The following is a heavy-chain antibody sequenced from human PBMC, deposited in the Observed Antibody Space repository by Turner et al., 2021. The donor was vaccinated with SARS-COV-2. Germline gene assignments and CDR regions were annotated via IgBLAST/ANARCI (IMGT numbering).Heavy chain of an antibody. V-gene: IGHV3-30*18. CDR3: AKVSPNRGLRPYYYYYGMDV. J-gene: IGHJ6*02. CDR1: GFSFRGFG. CDR2: ISYDGSMK. D-gene: IGHD5-12*01. Sequence: QVQLGVSGGRVVQPGRSLRLLCAASGFSFRGFGMHWVRQAPGKGLEWVAVISYDGSMKYYAASVKGRVTISRDNSKNTLYLQMNSLRAEDTAVYYCAKVSPNRGLRPYYYYYGMDVWGQGTTVTVSS.